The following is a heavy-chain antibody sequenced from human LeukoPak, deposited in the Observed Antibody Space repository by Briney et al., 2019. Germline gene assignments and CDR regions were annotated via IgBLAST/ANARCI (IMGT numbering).Heavy chain of an antibody. J-gene: IGHJ6*02. CDR3: ARDVTRPYGMDV. Sequence: PGGSLRLSCAASGFTVSSNYMSWVRQAPGKGLEWVSVSYSGGSTYYAESVRGRFTISRDNTKNTLYLQMNSLRAEDTAVYYCARDVTRPYGMDVWGQGTTVTVSS. D-gene: IGHD3-10*02. V-gene: IGHV3-66*02. CDR2: SYSGGST. CDR1: GFTVSSNY.